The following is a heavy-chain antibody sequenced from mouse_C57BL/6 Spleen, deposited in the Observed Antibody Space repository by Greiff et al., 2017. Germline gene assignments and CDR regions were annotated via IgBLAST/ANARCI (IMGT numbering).Heavy chain of an antibody. D-gene: IGHD1-1*01. CDR1: GFTFTDYY. CDR2: IRNKANGYTT. V-gene: IGHV7-3*01. J-gene: IGHJ4*01. CDR3: ARLTTVGGGYAMDY. Sequence: EVKLMESGGGLVQPGGSLSLSCAVSGFTFTDYYMSWVRQPPGKALEWLGFIRNKANGYTTEYSASVQGRFTISRDNDQSILYLQMKALRADDRATYYCARLTTVGGGYAMDYWGQGTSVTVSS.